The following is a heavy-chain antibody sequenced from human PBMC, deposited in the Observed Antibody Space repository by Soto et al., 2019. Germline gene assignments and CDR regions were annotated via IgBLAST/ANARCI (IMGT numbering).Heavy chain of an antibody. CDR2: ISTTSGNT. CDR3: ARENGYYDF. Sequence: QIQMVQSGAEVKQPGASVKISCKTSGYTFSSYSINWVRQAPGQGLEWMAGISTTSGNTHYAERVQGRVTVTLDKTARTAFMELWGLTSDDTAVYFCARENGYYDFWGQGTLVTVSS. V-gene: IGHV1-18*01. D-gene: IGHD2-8*01. CDR1: GYTFSSYS. J-gene: IGHJ4*02.